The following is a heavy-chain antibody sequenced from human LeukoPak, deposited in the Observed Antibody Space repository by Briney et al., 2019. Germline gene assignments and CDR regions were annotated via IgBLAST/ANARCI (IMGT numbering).Heavy chain of an antibody. Sequence: GGSLRLPCAASGFTFSSYGMSWVRQAPGKGLEWVANINENGSEKKYVDSLKGRFSISRDNSKNSLYLQMSSLRDEDTAVYYCVRDFIGGHNDYWGQGTLVTVSS. CDR3: VRDFIGGHNDY. J-gene: IGHJ4*02. V-gene: IGHV3-7*01. D-gene: IGHD3-16*01. CDR1: GFTFSSYG. CDR2: INENGSEK.